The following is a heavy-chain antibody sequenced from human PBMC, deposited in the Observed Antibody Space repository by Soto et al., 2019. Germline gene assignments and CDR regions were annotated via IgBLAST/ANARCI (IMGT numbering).Heavy chain of an antibody. J-gene: IGHJ3*02. CDR2: INSDGSST. D-gene: IGHD3-22*01. CDR3: ASGAYYYDSSGYPGAFDI. Sequence: GGSLRLSCAAPGFTFSSYWMHWVRQAPGKGLVWVSRINSDGSSTSYADSVKGRFTISRDNAKNTLYLQMNSLRAEDTAVYYCASGAYYYDSSGYPGAFDIWGQGTMVTVSS. CDR1: GFTFSSYW. V-gene: IGHV3-74*01.